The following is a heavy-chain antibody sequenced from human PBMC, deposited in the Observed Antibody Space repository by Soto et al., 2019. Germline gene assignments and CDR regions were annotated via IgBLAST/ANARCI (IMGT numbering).Heavy chain of an antibody. CDR2: IYYSGST. CDR3: AGARGYSGYDFVY. D-gene: IGHD5-12*01. J-gene: IGHJ4*02. CDR1: GGSISSYY. V-gene: IGHV4-59*01. Sequence: PSETLSLTCTVSGGSISSYYWSWIRQPPGKGLEWIGYIYYSGSTNYNPSLKSRVTISVDTSKNQFSLKLSSVTAADTAVYYCAGARGYSGYDFVYWGQGTLVTVSS.